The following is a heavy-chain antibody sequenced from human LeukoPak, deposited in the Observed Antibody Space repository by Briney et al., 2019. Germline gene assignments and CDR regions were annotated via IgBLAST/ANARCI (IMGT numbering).Heavy chain of an antibody. Sequence: GASVKVSCKASGYTFTSYHVLWVRQAPGHGLEWMGIINPGGGSTSYAQKFQGRVTRTRDMSTSTVYMELSSLRSADTAVFYCARAFRWDSNSNYLDYWGQGTLVTVSS. CDR2: INPGGGST. D-gene: IGHD3-22*01. V-gene: IGHV1-46*01. CDR1: GYTFTSYH. J-gene: IGHJ4*02. CDR3: ARAFRWDSNSNYLDY.